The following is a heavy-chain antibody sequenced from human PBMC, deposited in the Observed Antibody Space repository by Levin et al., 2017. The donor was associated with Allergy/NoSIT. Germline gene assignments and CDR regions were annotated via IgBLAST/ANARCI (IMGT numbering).Heavy chain of an antibody. V-gene: IGHV3-23*01. D-gene: IGHD3-16*02. Sequence: LSGGSLRLSCAASGFTFGSYGMSWVRQPPGKGLEWVSGISGRGGTTYYAESVKGRFTTSRDNSENTLFLQMNSLRAEDTAIYYCAKCYGPGVIGCPYENWGQGTLVTVSS. CDR2: ISGRGGTT. J-gene: IGHJ4*02. CDR1: GFTFGSYG. CDR3: AKCYGPGVIGCPYEN.